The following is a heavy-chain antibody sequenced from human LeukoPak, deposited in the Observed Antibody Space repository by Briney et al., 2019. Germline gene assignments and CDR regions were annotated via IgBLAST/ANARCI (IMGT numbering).Heavy chain of an antibody. CDR2: IYTSGST. Sequence: SETRSLTCTVSGGSISSGSYYWRWIRQPAGKGLEWIGRIYTSGSTNYNPSLKSRVTISVDTSKNQFSLKLSSVTAADTALYYCARHPGDYWGQGTLVTVSS. V-gene: IGHV4-61*02. CDR1: GGSISSGSYY. CDR3: ARHPGDY. J-gene: IGHJ4*02.